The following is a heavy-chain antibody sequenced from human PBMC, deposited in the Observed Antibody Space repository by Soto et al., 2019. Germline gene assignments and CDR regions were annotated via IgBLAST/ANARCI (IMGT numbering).Heavy chain of an antibody. CDR1: GFTVSSNY. D-gene: IGHD1-26*01. V-gene: IGHV3-53*01. J-gene: IGHJ4*02. Sequence: PGGSLRLSCAASGFTVSSNYMSWVRQAPGKGLEWVSVIYAGGSTYYADSVKGRFTISRDSSKNALFLQMNSLRAEDTAMYYCARTYSGNYYLDYWGRGTLVTVSS. CDR3: ARTYSGNYYLDY. CDR2: IYAGGST.